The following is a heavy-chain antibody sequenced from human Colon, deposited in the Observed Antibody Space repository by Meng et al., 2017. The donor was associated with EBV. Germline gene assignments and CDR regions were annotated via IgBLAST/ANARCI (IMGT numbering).Heavy chain of an antibody. CDR3: ARGSYYTWAT. CDR2: IYHSGST. D-gene: IGHD3-10*01. Sequence: DSGTGLLSPSYTLSLTCAVPGGSISSGGYSWSWIRQPPGKGLEWIGYIYHSGSTYYNPSLKSRVTISVDRSKNQFSLKLSSVTAADTAVYYCARGSYYTWATWGQGTLVTVSS. J-gene: IGHJ5*02. CDR1: GGSISSGGYS. V-gene: IGHV4-30-2*01.